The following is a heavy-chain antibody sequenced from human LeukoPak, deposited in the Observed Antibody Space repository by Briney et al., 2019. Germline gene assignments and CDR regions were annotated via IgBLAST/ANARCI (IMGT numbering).Heavy chain of an antibody. V-gene: IGHV4-34*01. CDR2: INHSGST. CDR1: GGSFSGYY. CDR3: ARVGMATMSLYWYFDL. D-gene: IGHD5-24*01. Sequence: SETLSLTCAVYGGSFSGYYWSWIRQPPGKGLEGIGEINHSGSTNYNPSLKSRVTISVDTSKNQFSLKLSSVTAADTAVYYCARVGMATMSLYWYFDLWGRGTLVTVSS. J-gene: IGHJ2*01.